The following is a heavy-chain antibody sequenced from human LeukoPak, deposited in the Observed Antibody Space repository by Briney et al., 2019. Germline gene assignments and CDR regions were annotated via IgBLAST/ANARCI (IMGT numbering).Heavy chain of an antibody. D-gene: IGHD2-15*01. CDR2: IDPSDSDT. CDR1: GSSFTSSW. V-gene: IGHV5-10-1*01. J-gene: IGHJ4*02. CDR3: ARRAKSYCSGGSCYLDY. Sequence: GESLKISCKGSGSSFTSSWISWVRQMPGKGLGWMGRIDPSDSDTNYSPCFQGHVTISADKSTSTDYLKWSSLKDSDTAMYYCARRAKSYCSGGSCYLDYCGQGTLVSVSS.